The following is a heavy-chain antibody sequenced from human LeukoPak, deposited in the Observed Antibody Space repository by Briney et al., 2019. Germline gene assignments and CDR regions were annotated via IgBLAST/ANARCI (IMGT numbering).Heavy chain of an antibody. Sequence: PSETLSLTCTVSGGSISSSYWSWIRQPPGKGLEWIGCVYNSGSTKYNPSLKSRVTISVDTSNNQFSLWLSSVTAADTAVYYCARRVHSSSWSSYFDYWGQETLVTVSS. D-gene: IGHD6-13*01. V-gene: IGHV4-59*08. CDR3: ARRVHSSSWSSYFDY. CDR2: VYNSGST. J-gene: IGHJ4*02. CDR1: GGSISSSY.